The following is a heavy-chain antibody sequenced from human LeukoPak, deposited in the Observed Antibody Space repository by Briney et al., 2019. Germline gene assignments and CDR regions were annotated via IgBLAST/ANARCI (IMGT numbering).Heavy chain of an antibody. CDR1: GFSLSTSGVG. J-gene: IGHJ4*02. CDR3: ARQDRYYYDSSGPDY. D-gene: IGHD3-22*01. CDR2: IYYSGST. Sequence: SGPTLVTPTQTLTLTCTFSGFSLSTSGVGVGWIRQPPGKGLEWIGSIYYSGSTYYNPSLKSRVTISVDTSKNQFSLKLSSVTAADTAVYYCARQDRYYYDSSGPDYWGQGTLVTVSS. V-gene: IGHV4-39*01.